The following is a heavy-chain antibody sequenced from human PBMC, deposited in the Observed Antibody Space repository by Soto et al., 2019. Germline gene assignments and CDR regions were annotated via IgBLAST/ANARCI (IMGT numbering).Heavy chain of an antibody. V-gene: IGHV4-34*01. CDR1: GGSFSGYY. D-gene: IGHD6-13*01. CDR3: ARTRSSSWYRMYSWFDP. Sequence: NPSETLSLTCAVYGGSFSGYYWSWIRQPPGKGLEWIGEINHSGSTNYNPSLKSRVTISVDTSKNQFSLKLSSVTAADTAVYYCARTRSSSWYRMYSWFDPWRQGTLVTVSS. CDR2: INHSGST. J-gene: IGHJ5*02.